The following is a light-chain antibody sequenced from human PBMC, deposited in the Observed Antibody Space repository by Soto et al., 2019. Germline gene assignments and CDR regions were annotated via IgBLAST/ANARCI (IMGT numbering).Light chain of an antibody. V-gene: IGKV3-15*01. CDR2: GAS. CDR1: QSVSSN. CDR3: QQYNNCHRT. Sequence: EIVMTQSPATLSVSPGERATLSCRASQSVSSNLAWYQQKPGQAPRLLIYGASTRATGIPARFSGSGSGTEFTLTISSLQSEDFAVYYCQQYNNCHRTFGGGTKVEIK. J-gene: IGKJ4*01.